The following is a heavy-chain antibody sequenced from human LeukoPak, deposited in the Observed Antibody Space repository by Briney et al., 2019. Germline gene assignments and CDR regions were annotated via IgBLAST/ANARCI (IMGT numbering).Heavy chain of an antibody. D-gene: IGHD3-22*01. V-gene: IGHV3-30-3*01. CDR3: ARDAYYDSSGSLDY. Sequence: PGGSLRLSCAASGFTFSSYAMHWVRQAPGKGLEWVAVISYDGSNKYYADSVKGRFTISRDNSKNTLYLQMNSLRAEDTAVYYCARDAYYDSSGSLDYWGQGTLVTVSS. J-gene: IGHJ4*02. CDR2: ISYDGSNK. CDR1: GFTFSSYA.